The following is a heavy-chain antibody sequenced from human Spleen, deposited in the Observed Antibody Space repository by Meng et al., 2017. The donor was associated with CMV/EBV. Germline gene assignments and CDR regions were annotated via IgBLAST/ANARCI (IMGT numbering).Heavy chain of an antibody. CDR1: GGSISSDNW. CDR2: IYHSGNA. Sequence: VSGGSISSDNWWNWVRQPPGKGLEWIGLIYHSGNANYNPSLKSGVTISVDKSKNQFSLKLSSVTAADTAVYYCVRLSGDYWGRAYDYWGQGTLVTVSS. J-gene: IGHJ4*02. D-gene: IGHD4-17*01. CDR3: VRLSGDYWGRAYDY. V-gene: IGHV4-4*02.